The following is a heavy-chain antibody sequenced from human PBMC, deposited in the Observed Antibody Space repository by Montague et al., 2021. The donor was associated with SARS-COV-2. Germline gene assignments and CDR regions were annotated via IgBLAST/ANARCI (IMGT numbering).Heavy chain of an antibody. CDR1: GFSLSTSGMC. CDR3: ALETPMVTFLA. D-gene: IGHD5-18*01. CDR2: IDWDDDK. V-gene: IGHV2-70*11. J-gene: IGHJ5*02. Sequence: PALATPTKTLTLTCTFSGFSLSTSGMCVSWIRQPPGKALEWLARIDWDDDKYYSTPLKTRLTISKDTSKNQVVLTMTNMDPVDTATYYCALETPMVTFLAWGQGTLVTVSS.